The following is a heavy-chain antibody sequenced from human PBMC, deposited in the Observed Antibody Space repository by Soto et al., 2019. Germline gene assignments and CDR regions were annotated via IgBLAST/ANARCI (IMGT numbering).Heavy chain of an antibody. J-gene: IGHJ4*02. CDR1: GVSISSSDYF. Sequence: QLQLQESGPGLVKPSETLSLTCTVSGVSISSSDYFWGWIRQPPGKGLEWIASIHSSGRTFYNPSLKSRVTISVDTSKNQFSLELTSVTAADTAVYYCARLPCTTVAGTGTDSWGQGTLVTVSS. V-gene: IGHV4-39*01. CDR2: IHSSGRT. D-gene: IGHD6-19*01. CDR3: ARLPCTTVAGTGTDS.